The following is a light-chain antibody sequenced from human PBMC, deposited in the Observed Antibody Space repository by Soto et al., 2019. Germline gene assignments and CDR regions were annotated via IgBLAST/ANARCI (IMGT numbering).Light chain of an antibody. CDR2: AAS. CDR1: QRVSSNL. Sequence: EIVLTQSPVTLSVSPGDRATLSCRASQRVSSNLVSCYQKPPGQPPRLLISAASSRATGIPDRFSGSGSGTDFSLSISRLEHEYFAVYYCQQYGNSPLTFGQGTDVDIK. J-gene: IGKJ1*01. CDR3: QQYGNSPLT. V-gene: IGKV3-20*01.